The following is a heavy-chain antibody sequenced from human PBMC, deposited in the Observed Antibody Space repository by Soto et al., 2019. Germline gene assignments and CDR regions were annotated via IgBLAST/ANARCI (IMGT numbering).Heavy chain of an antibody. D-gene: IGHD5-12*01. J-gene: IGHJ4*02. CDR3: ARGQMATPWIEPVLYYFDY. CDR1: GGTFSSYA. CDR2: IIPIFGTA. Sequence: QVQLVQSGAEVKKPGSSVKVSCKASGGTFSSYAISWVRQAPGQGLEWMGGIIPIFGTANYAQKFQGRVTITADKTTRTAYMELSSLRSEDTAVYYCARGQMATPWIEPVLYYFDYWGQGTLVTVSS. V-gene: IGHV1-69*06.